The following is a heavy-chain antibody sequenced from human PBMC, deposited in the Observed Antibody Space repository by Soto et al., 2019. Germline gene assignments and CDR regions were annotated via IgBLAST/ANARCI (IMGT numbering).Heavy chain of an antibody. CDR1: GGSISSYY. D-gene: IGHD3-22*01. J-gene: IGHJ5*02. Sequence: PSETLSLTCTVSGGSISSYYWSWIRQPPGKGLEWIGYIYYSGSTKYNPSIKSRVTISEDTSKDQFYMKLSTVTAADTAVYYCARHLGYDSSGYYRNWFDPWGQGTLVTVS. CDR2: IYYSGST. V-gene: IGHV4-59*08. CDR3: ARHLGYDSSGYYRNWFDP.